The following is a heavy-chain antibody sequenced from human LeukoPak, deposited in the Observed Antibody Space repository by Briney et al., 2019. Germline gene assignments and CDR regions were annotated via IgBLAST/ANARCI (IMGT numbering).Heavy chain of an antibody. Sequence: GGSLRLSCAASGFTFSSYSMNWVRQAPGKGLEWVSYISSSGSTIYYADSVKGRFTISRDNAKNSLYLQMNSLRAEDTAVYYCARQYYYGSGSRFDYWGQGTLVTVSS. V-gene: IGHV3-48*04. J-gene: IGHJ4*02. CDR3: ARQYYYGSGSRFDY. CDR2: ISSSGSTI. CDR1: GFTFSSYS. D-gene: IGHD3-10*01.